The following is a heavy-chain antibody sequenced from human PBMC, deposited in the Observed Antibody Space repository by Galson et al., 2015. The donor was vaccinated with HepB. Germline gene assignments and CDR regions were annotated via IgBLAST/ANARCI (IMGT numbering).Heavy chain of an antibody. CDR1: GFTFSDYY. Sequence: SLRLSCAASGFTFSDYYMSWIRQAPGKGLEWVSYISSSGSTIYYADSVKGRFTISRDNAKNSLYLQMNSLRAEDTAVYYCASHYWDGYDPGAFDIWGQGTMVTVSS. V-gene: IGHV3-11*01. CDR3: ASHYWDGYDPGAFDI. J-gene: IGHJ3*02. CDR2: ISSSGSTI. D-gene: IGHD5-12*01.